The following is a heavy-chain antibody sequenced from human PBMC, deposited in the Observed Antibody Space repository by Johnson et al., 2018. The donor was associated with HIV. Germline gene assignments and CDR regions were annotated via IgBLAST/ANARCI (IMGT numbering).Heavy chain of an antibody. D-gene: IGHD1-1*01. J-gene: IGHJ3*02. CDR3: ARDLYPFGPVQAFDI. Sequence: QVQLVESGGGVVQPGGSLRLSCAASGFTFSSYGMHWVRQAPGKGLEWVAIISYDGSNKYYADSVNGRFTISRDNSKNTLYLQMNSLRAEDTAVYYCARDLYPFGPVQAFDIWGQGTMVTVSS. CDR1: GFTFSSYG. V-gene: IGHV3-30*19. CDR2: ISYDGSNK.